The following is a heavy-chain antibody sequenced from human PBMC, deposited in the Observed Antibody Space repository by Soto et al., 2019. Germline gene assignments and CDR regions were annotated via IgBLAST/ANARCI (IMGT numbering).Heavy chain of an antibody. J-gene: IGHJ4*02. CDR3: ARQKGYTYGYPFDY. V-gene: IGHV3-23*01. CDR2: VSGSGDIT. CDR1: GYTFSTHA. Sequence: GGSLRPSCGGSGYTFSTHAMSWVRQAPGKGLEWVSGVSGSGDITYYADSVRGRFTISRDNSKYTIYLQMNSLRAEDTALYYCARQKGYTYGYPFDYWGPGTLVTVSS. D-gene: IGHD5-18*01.